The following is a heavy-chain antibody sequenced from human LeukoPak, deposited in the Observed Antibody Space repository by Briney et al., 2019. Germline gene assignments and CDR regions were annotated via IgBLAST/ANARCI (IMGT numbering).Heavy chain of an antibody. J-gene: IGHJ4*02. CDR3: ARPFSAPNSNYAYYFDY. Sequence: PGGSLRLSRAASGFTFSSYWMHWVRQAPGKGLVWVSRINSDGSSTNYADSVKGRFTISRDNAKNTVYLQMNSLRAEDTAVYYCARPFSAPNSNYAYYFDYWGQGILVTVSS. V-gene: IGHV3-74*01. D-gene: IGHD4-11*01. CDR1: GFTFSSYW. CDR2: INSDGSST.